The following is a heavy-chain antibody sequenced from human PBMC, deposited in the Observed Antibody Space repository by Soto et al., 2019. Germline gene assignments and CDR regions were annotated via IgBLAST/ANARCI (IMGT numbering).Heavy chain of an antibody. D-gene: IGHD5-18*01. J-gene: IGHJ5*02. Sequence: ASETLCLTCTVSGGSISSGGYYWSWIRQHPGKGLEWIGYIYYSGSTNYNPSLKSRVTISVDTSKNQFSLKLSSVTAADTAVYYCARLVWSYGTWFDPWGQGTLVTVSS. CDR1: GGSISSGGYY. V-gene: IGHV4-61*08. CDR2: IYYSGST. CDR3: ARLVWSYGTWFDP.